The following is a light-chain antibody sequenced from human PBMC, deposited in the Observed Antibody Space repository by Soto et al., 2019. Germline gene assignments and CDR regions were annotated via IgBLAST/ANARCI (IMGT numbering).Light chain of an antibody. Sequence: EIVLTQSPATLSVSPGERATLSCRASHGISSLLAWYQQKPGQAPRLLIYAASTRAAGTPARFSGSGSGTDFTLTISSLQSEDFAVYYCQQYYDWPITFGQGTRLEI. CDR1: HGISSL. V-gene: IGKV3-15*01. J-gene: IGKJ5*01. CDR2: AAS. CDR3: QQYYDWPIT.